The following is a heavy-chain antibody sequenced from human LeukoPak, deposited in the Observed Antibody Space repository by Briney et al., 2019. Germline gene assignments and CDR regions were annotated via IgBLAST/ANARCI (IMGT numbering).Heavy chain of an antibody. V-gene: IGHV1-69*01. CDR1: GGTFSSYA. D-gene: IGHD3-3*01. Sequence: SVKVSFKASGGTFSSYAISWVRQAPGQGLEWMGGIIPIFGTANYAQKFQGRVTITADESTSTAYMELSSLRSEDTAVYYCAVGEFWSGYYSIDYWGQGTLVTVSS. CDR3: AVGEFWSGYYSIDY. J-gene: IGHJ4*02. CDR2: IIPIFGTA.